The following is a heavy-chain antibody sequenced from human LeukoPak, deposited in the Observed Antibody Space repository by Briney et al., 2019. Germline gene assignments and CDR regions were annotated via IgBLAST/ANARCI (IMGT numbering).Heavy chain of an antibody. J-gene: IGHJ4*02. CDR2: INWNGDTT. CDR1: GFTFDDYG. D-gene: IGHD2-8*01. V-gene: IGHV3-20*04. Sequence: GGSLRLSCAASGFTFDDYGMTWVRQAPGKGLEWVSGINWNGDTTDYAGSLKGRFTISRDDAKNSLFLQMNGLRAEDTAFYYCARRAVYGFNDYWGQGTLVTVSS. CDR3: ARRAVYGFNDY.